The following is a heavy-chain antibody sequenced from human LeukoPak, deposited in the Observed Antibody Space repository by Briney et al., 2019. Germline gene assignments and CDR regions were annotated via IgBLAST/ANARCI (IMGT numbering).Heavy chain of an antibody. CDR2: IYYSGST. J-gene: IGHJ4*02. CDR1: GGSVSSGSYY. Sequence: SETLSLTCTVSGGSVSSGSYYWSWIRQPPGKGLEWIGYIYYSGSTNYNPSLKSRVTISVDTSKNQFSLKLSSVTAADTAVYYCARDSDVSGYSYGYYFDYWGQGTLVTVSS. V-gene: IGHV4-61*01. CDR3: ARDSDVSGYSYGYYFDY. D-gene: IGHD5-18*01.